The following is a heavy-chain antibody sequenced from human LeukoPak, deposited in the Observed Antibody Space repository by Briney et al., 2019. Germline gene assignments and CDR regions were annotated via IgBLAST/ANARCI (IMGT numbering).Heavy chain of an antibody. CDR1: GFTFDDYA. CDR2: ISWNSVNI. CDR3: AKSWNYYDSSGDDALDI. J-gene: IGHJ3*02. V-gene: IGHV3-9*01. Sequence: GGSLRLSCAASGFTFDDYALHWVRQAPGKGLEWVSSISWNSVNIAYEDSVKGRFTISRDNSKNTLYLQMNSLRVEDTAVYYCAKSWNYYDSSGDDALDIWGQGTMVTVSS. D-gene: IGHD3-22*01.